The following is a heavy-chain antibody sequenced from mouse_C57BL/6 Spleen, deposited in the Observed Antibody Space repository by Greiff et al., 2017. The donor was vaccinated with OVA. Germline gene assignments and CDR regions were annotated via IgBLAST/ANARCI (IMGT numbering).Heavy chain of an antibody. V-gene: IGHV1-72*01. CDR3: ARGENGYAFDY. Sequence: PLASVHLSFQSSFYTFTSYCMHLVKQRPGRGLEWIGRIDPNSGGTKYNEKFKSKATLTVDKPSSTAYMQLSSLTSEDSAVYYCARGENGYAFDYWGQGTTLTVSS. D-gene: IGHD2-2*01. CDR2: IDPNSGGT. J-gene: IGHJ2*01. CDR1: FYTFTSYC.